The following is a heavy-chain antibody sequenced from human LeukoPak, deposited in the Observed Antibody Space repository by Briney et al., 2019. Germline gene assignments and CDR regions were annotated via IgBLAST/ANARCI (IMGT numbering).Heavy chain of an antibody. V-gene: IGHV4-59*12. CDR1: GGSISSYY. Sequence: PSETLSLTCTVSGGSISSYYWSWIRQPPGKGLEWIGYIYYSGSTYYNPSLKSRVTISVDTSKNQFSLKLSSVTAADTAVYYCARDRPPWLGYDYDYWGQGTLVTVSS. CDR3: ARDRPPWLGYDYDY. J-gene: IGHJ4*02. D-gene: IGHD5-12*01. CDR2: IYYSGST.